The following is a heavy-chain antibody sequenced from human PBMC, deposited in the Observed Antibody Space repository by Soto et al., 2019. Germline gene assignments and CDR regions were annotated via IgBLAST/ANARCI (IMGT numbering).Heavy chain of an antibody. CDR1: GFTVTSYA. J-gene: IGHJ6*02. Sequence: SVRVDCRTSGFTVTSYAVEWVRQASEQRLEWIGWIVVGSGNTNYAQKFQERVTMTSKTSKRTAYMELSSLRSEEKAVYYCARGGYDILTGYYNYYGMDVWGQGTTVTVSS. D-gene: IGHD3-9*01. CDR2: IVVGSGNT. V-gene: IGHV1-58*01. CDR3: ARGGYDILTGYYNYYGMDV.